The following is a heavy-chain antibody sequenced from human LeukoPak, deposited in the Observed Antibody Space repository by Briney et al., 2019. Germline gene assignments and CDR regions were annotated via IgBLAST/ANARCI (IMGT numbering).Heavy chain of an antibody. CDR3: AREKGQVAGGDFDY. CDR2: IIPIFGTA. J-gene: IGHJ4*02. V-gene: IGHV1-69*13. Sequence: ASVKVSCKASGYTFTSYYMHWVRQAPGQGLEWMGGIIPIFGTANYAQKFQGRVTITADESTSTAYMELSSLRSEDTAVYYCAREKGQVAGGDFDYWGQGTLVTVSS. CDR1: GYTFTSYY. D-gene: IGHD6-19*01.